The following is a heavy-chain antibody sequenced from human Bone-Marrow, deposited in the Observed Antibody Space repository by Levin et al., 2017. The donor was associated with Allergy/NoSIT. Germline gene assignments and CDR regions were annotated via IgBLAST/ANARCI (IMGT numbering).Heavy chain of an antibody. V-gene: IGHV3-20*04. D-gene: IGHD3-10*01. CDR3: ARDTFHSEFFGSGLAYFDY. CDR2: INWNGGST. Sequence: GGSLRLSCTASGFTFDDYGMNWVRQVPGKGLEWVSGINWNGGSTTYADSVKGRFTISRDNAKNSLYLQMNSLRVEDAAFYYCARDTFHSEFFGSGLAYFDYWGQGTLVTVSS. J-gene: IGHJ4*02. CDR1: GFTFDDYG.